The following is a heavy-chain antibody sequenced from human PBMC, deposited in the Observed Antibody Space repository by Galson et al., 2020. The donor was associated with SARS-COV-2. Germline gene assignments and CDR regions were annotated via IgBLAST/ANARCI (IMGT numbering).Heavy chain of an antibody. D-gene: IGHD2-2*01. J-gene: IGHJ4*02. CDR2: ISGSGGST. CDR3: AKDWGLWGIVVVPAASVCDY. V-gene: IGHV3-23*01. CDR1: GFTFSSYA. Sequence: GESLKISCAASGFTFSSYAMSWVRQAPGKGLEWVSAISGSGGSTYYADSVKGRFTISRDNSKNTLYLQMNSLRAEDTAVYYCAKDWGLWGIVVVPAASVCDYWGQGTLVTVSS.